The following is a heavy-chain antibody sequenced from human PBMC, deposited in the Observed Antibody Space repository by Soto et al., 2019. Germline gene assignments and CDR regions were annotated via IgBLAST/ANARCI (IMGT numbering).Heavy chain of an antibody. Sequence: SETLSLTCTVSGGSISSYYWTWIRQPPGKGLEWIGYIYYSGSTNYNPSLKSRVTISVDTSKNQFSLKLSSVTAADTAVYYCAASSIAARLGYYGMDVWGQGTTVTVSS. J-gene: IGHJ6*02. CDR1: GGSISSYY. D-gene: IGHD6-6*01. V-gene: IGHV4-59*12. CDR3: AASSIAARLGYYGMDV. CDR2: IYYSGST.